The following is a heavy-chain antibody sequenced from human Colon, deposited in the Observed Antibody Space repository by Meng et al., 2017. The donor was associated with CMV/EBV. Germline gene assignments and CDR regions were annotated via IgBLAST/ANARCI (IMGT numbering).Heavy chain of an antibody. D-gene: IGHD3-3*01. Sequence: ASAKVSCKASGYSFITYDINWVRQATGQGLEWMGWMSPNTGNTGYAQNFQGRVTITRDTSISTAYMELSSLRSEDTAVYYCARVSSGFWSAYYADAFDIWGQGTMVTVSS. V-gene: IGHV1-8*01. CDR1: GYSFITYD. CDR3: ARVSSGFWSAYYADAFDI. CDR2: MSPNTGNT. J-gene: IGHJ3*02.